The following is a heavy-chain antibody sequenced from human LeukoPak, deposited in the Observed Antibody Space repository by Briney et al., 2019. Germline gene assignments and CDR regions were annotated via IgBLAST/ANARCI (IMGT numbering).Heavy chain of an antibody. J-gene: IGHJ4*02. CDR3: VRDWGGIEAAGDY. D-gene: IGHD6-13*01. CDR1: GFTFSGYQ. V-gene: IGHV3-7*01. Sequence: GGSLRPSCAASGFTFSGYQMTWGRQAPGEGLEWVAKVGQDGDKKYYVDSVEGRFTISRDNAKNSLYLEMNSLRVEDTAVYFCVRDWGGIEAAGDYWGRGTLVTVSS. CDR2: VGQDGDKK.